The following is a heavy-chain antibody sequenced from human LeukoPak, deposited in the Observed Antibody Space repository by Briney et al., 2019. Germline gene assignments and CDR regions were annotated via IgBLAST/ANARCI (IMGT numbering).Heavy chain of an antibody. CDR1: GGSISNYY. V-gene: IGHV4-59*12. D-gene: IGHD3-10*01. CDR2: IYYSVST. J-gene: IGHJ5*02. Sequence: SETLSLTCTVPGGSISNYYWSWIRQPPGKGLEWIGYIYYSVSTNYNPSFKSRVTISVDTSKNQFSLKLSSVTAADTAVYYRAREPNYYYGSGSYVSWGQGTLVTVSS. CDR3: AREPNYYYGSGSYVS.